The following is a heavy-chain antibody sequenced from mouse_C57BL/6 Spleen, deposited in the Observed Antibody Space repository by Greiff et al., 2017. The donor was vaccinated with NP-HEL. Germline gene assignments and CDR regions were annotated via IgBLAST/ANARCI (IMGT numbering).Heavy chain of an antibody. CDR1: GFTFSDYY. CDR3: ARVPFTTVIDY. V-gene: IGHV5-16*01. D-gene: IGHD1-1*01. J-gene: IGHJ2*01. CDR2: INYDGSST. Sequence: EVKLVESEGGLVQPGSSMKLSCTASGFTFSDYYMAWVRQVPEKGLEWVANINYDGSSTYYLDSLKSRFIISRDKAKNILYLQMSSLKSEDTATYYCARVPFTTVIDYWGQGTTLTVSS.